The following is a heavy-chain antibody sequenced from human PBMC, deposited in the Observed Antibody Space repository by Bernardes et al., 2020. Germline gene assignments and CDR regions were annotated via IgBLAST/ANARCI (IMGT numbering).Heavy chain of an antibody. CDR1: GFTFSTYW. J-gene: IGHJ4*02. CDR3: ARDRPEYCSSITCHAFDY. CDR2: IKQDGSDK. Sequence: GSLRLSCAASGFTFSTYWMSWVRQAPGKGLEWVANIKQDGSDKYYVDSVKGRFTISRDNAKNSLYLQMNSLRAEDTAVYYCARDRPEYCSSITCHAFDYWGQGTLVTVSS. D-gene: IGHD2-2*01. V-gene: IGHV3-7*01.